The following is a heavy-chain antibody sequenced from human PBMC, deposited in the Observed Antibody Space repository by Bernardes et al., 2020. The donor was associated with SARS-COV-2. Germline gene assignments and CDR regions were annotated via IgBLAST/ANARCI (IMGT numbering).Heavy chain of an antibody. J-gene: IGHJ6*02. CDR3: ARGGSHSYGRADYYYYGMDV. CDR2: IFNSGST. D-gene: IGHD5-18*01. CDR1: GGSMTSGDYY. V-gene: IGHV4-31*03. Sequence: SETLSLTCSVSGGSMTSGDYYWSWIRQHPGKGLEWIGSIFNSGSTYYNPSLKSRFTISVDTSKNQFSLKLTSVTAADTAVYYCARGGSHSYGRADYYYYGMDVWGQGTTVTVSS.